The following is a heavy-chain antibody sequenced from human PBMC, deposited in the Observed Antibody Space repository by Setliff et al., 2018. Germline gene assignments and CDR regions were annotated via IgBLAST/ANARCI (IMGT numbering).Heavy chain of an antibody. CDR3: ARDRKEIVVKPPAASLDY. V-gene: IGHV1-18*01. Sequence: ASVKVSCKTSGYSFTVFGISWVRQAPGQGLEWMGWISAYNGYIVYAQKFQGRVTMTTDTSTTTAYMEVRSLRSDDTAVYYCARDRKEIVVKPPAASLDYWGQGTQVTVSS. D-gene: IGHD2-2*01. J-gene: IGHJ4*02. CDR2: ISAYNGYI. CDR1: GYSFTVFG.